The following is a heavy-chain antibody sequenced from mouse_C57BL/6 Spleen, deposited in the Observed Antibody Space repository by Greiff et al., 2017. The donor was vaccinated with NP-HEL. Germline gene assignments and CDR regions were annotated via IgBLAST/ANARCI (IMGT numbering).Heavy chain of an antibody. CDR2: IYPGDGDT. Sequence: VQLKESGAELVKPGASVKISCKASGYAFSSYWMNWVKQRPGKGLEWIGQIYPGDGDTNYNGKFKGKATLTADKSSSTAYMQLSSLTSEDSAVYFCARRIYGSSFDYWGQGTTLTVSS. D-gene: IGHD1-1*01. J-gene: IGHJ2*01. CDR3: ARRIYGSSFDY. CDR1: GYAFSSYW. V-gene: IGHV1-80*01.